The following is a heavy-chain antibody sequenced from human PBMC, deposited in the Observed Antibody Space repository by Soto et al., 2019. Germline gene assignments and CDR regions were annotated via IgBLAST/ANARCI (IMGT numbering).Heavy chain of an antibody. CDR2: IYYSGST. J-gene: IGHJ6*02. CDR1: GGSISSYY. CDR3: ARAAEYSSSSGIYYYYYGMDV. D-gene: IGHD6-6*01. V-gene: IGHV4-59*01. Sequence: NPSETLSLTCTVSGGSISSYYWSWIRQPPGKGLEWIGYIYYSGSTNYNPSLKSRVTISVDTSKNQFSLKLSSVTAADTAVYYCARAAEYSSSSGIYYYYYGMDVWGQGTTVTVSS.